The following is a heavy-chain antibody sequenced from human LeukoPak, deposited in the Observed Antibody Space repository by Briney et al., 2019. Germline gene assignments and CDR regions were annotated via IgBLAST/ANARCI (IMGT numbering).Heavy chain of an antibody. CDR3: ARDQRHSSGWYYYYGMDV. CDR2: VWYDGSNK. CDR1: GFTFSSYG. Sequence: QPGRSLRLSCAAPGFTFSSYGMHWVRQAPGKGLEWVAVVWYDGSNKYYADSVKGRFTISRDNSKNTLYLQMNSLRAEDTAVYYCARDQRHSSGWYYYYGMDVWGQGTTVTVSS. D-gene: IGHD6-19*01. J-gene: IGHJ6*02. V-gene: IGHV3-33*08.